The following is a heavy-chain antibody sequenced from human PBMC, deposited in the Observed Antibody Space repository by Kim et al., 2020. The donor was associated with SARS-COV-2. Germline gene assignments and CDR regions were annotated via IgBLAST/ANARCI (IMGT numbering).Heavy chain of an antibody. V-gene: IGHV4-39*01. CDR2: IYYSGST. CDR1: GGSISSSSYY. Sequence: SETLSLTCTVSGGSISSSSYYWGWIRQPPGKGLEWIGSIYYSGSTYYNPSLKSRVTISVDTSKNQFSLKLSSVTAADTAVYYCASTVAGTEVYYFDYWGQVTLVTVSS. D-gene: IGHD6-19*01. J-gene: IGHJ4*02. CDR3: ASTVAGTEVYYFDY.